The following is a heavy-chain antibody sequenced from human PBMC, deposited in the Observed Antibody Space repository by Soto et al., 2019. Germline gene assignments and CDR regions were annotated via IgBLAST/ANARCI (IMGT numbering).Heavy chain of an antibody. CDR1: GFSFRDHS. Sequence: HPGGSLRLSCVGSGFSFRDHSMNWVRQPPGKGLQWISYISSSSENIYYADSVKGRFTVSRDNAKNTLFLQMNSLRDDDSAIYYCARLPKGSVVTGWGQGSLVTSPQ. J-gene: IGHJ4*01. CDR2: ISSSSENI. D-gene: IGHD2-21*02. V-gene: IGHV3-48*02. CDR3: ARLPKGSVVTG.